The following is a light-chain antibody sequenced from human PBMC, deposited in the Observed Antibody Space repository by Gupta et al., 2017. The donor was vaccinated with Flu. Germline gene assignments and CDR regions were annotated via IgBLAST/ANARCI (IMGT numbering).Light chain of an antibody. Sequence: TVTITCRASQSITNYLNWYQQKPGKAPNVLIYGATGLQSGVPSRFSGSGSGTDFTLTISSLQPEDFAIYFCQQTYSSPPMYTFGQGTKLEIK. CDR1: QSITNY. CDR3: QQTYSSPPMYT. J-gene: IGKJ2*01. V-gene: IGKV1-39*01. CDR2: GAT.